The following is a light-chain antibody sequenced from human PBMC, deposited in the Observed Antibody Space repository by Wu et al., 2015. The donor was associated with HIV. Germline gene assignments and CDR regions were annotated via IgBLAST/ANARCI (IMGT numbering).Light chain of an antibody. CDR3: QQSYTTLLT. J-gene: IGKJ4*01. V-gene: IGKV1-39*01. CDR2: GAS. Sequence: DIQMTQSPSSLSASVGDRVTITCRASQIISNYLNWYQQKPGKVPMLLIYGASTLQSGVPSRFRGSGSGTNFTLTINSLQPDDFATYYCQQSYTTLLTFGGGTTVEIK. CDR1: QIISNY.